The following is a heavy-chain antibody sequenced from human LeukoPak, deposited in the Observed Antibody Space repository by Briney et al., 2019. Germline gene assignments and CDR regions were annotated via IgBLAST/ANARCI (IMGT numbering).Heavy chain of an antibody. CDR2: IIPISGTA. J-gene: IGHJ6*03. Sequence: SVKVSCKASGGTFSSHAIAWVRQAPGQGPEWMGGIIPISGTANYAQKFQGRVTITTDESTSTAYMELSSPTSDDTAVYYCARGLQYQLLKALGYYYMDVWGEGTTVTVSS. CDR3: ARGLQYQLLKALGYYYMDV. V-gene: IGHV1-69*05. D-gene: IGHD2-2*01. CDR1: GGTFSSHA.